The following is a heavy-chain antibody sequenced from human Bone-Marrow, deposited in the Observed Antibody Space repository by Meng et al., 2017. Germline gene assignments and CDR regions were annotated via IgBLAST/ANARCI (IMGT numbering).Heavy chain of an antibody. CDR3: ARDSPRSGWYRLYYYYYGMDV. CDR1: GYTFTSYG. V-gene: IGHV1-18*01. Sequence: ASVKVSCKASGYTFTSYGISWVRQAPGQGLEWMGWISAYNGNTNYAQKLQGRVTMTTDTSTSTAYMELRSLRSDDTAVYYCARDSPRSGWYRLYYYYYGMDVWGQGTTVTVSS. CDR2: ISAYNGNT. J-gene: IGHJ6*02. D-gene: IGHD6-19*01.